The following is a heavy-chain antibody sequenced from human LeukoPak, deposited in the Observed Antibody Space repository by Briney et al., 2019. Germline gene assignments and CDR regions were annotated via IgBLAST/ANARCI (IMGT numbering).Heavy chain of an antibody. CDR2: ISYDGSNK. J-gene: IGHJ6*04. Sequence: GGSLRLSCAASGFTFSSYGMHWVRQAPGKGLEWVTAISYDGSNKYYADSVKGRFTISRDNAKNSLYLQMNSLRAEDTAVYYCAELGITMIGGVWGKGTTVTISS. CDR1: GFTFSSYG. V-gene: IGHV3-30*04. D-gene: IGHD3-10*02. CDR3: AELGITMIGGV.